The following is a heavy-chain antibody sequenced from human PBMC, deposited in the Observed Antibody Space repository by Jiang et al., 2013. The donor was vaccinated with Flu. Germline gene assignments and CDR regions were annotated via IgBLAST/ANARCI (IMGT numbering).Heavy chain of an antibody. CDR3: AKDSSGSFPEYFQH. J-gene: IGHJ1*01. Sequence: SAISGSGGSTYYADSVKGRFTISRDNSKNTLYLVKMNSLRVEDTAVYYCAKDSSGSFPEYFQHWGQGTLVTVSS. V-gene: IGHV3-23*01. CDR2: ISGSGGST. D-gene: IGHD1-26*01.